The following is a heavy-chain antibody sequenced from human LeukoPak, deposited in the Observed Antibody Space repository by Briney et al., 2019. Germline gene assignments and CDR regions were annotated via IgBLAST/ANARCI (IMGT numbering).Heavy chain of an antibody. CDR3: ARSRYCSGGSCPYYYYYYGMDV. J-gene: IGHJ6*02. V-gene: IGHV4-59*08. CDR2: IYYSGST. Sequence: PSETLSLTCTVSGGSISSYYWSWIRQPPGKGLEWIGYIYYSGSTNYNPSLKSRVTISVDTSKNQFSLKLSSVTAADTAVYYCARSRYCSGGSCPYYYYYYGMDVWGQGTTVTVSS. CDR1: GGSISSYY. D-gene: IGHD2-15*01.